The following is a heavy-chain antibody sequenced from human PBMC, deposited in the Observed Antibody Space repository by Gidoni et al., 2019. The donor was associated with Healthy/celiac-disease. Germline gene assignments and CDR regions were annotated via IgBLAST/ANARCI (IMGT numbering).Heavy chain of an antibody. V-gene: IGHV4-39*01. CDR1: GGSISSRSSY. CDR3: ARHQPIVVVVAATPGWFDP. Sequence: HLQLQASGPGLVKPSETLSLTCTVSGGSISSRSSYWGWLRQPPGKGLEWIGSIYYSGSTYYNPSLKSRGTISVDTSKNQFSLKLSSVTAADTAVYYCARHQPIVVVVAATPGWFDPWGQGTLVTVSS. J-gene: IGHJ5*02. CDR2: IYYSGST. D-gene: IGHD2-15*01.